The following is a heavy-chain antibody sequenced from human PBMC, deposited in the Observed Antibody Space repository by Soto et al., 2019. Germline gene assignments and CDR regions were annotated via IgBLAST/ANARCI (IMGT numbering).Heavy chain of an antibody. Sequence: EVQLVESGGGLVQPGRSLRLSCAASGFSFDDYAMHWVRQSPGKGLEWVSGISWNSGSVGYADSVKGRFTISRDNARNSLYLQMNSLRAAYTALHYCASDNALGIITVFYFFGSWGPGTRVTVSS. V-gene: IGHV3-9*01. CDR3: ASDNALGIITVFYFFGS. CDR2: ISWNSGSV. D-gene: IGHD1-20*01. J-gene: IGHJ4*02. CDR1: GFSFDDYA.